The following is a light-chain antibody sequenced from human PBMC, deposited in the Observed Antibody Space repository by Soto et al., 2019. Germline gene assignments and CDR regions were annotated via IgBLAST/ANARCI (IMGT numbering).Light chain of an antibody. CDR3: GTWDNSLSVVYV. Sequence: QSVLTQPPSVSAAPGQKVTISCSGSASNIGNNYVSWYQHLPGTAPRLLIYDNNERPSGIPERLSGSKSGTSATLDITGLQTGDEADYYCGTWDNSLSVVYVFGTGTKLTVL. CDR2: DNN. J-gene: IGLJ1*01. V-gene: IGLV1-51*01. CDR1: ASNIGNNY.